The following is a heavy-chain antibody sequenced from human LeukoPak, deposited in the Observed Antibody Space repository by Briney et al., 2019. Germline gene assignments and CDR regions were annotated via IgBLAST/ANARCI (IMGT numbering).Heavy chain of an antibody. CDR1: GFTFSNYW. J-gene: IGHJ4*02. CDR2: VSAGGHTV. D-gene: IGHD2-21*02. V-gene: IGHV3-23*01. Sequence: GSLRLSCAASGFTFSNYWMSWVRQAPGKGLEWVSGVSAGGHTVYYADSLKGRFTVSRDNSKNTLYLQMNTVRAEDTAVYYCAFRPVAFCSGGCYPYYFDHWGQGTLVTVSS. CDR3: AFRPVAFCSGGCYPYYFDH.